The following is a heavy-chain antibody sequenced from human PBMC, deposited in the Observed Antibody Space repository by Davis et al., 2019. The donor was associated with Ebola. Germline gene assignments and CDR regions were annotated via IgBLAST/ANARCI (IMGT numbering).Heavy chain of an antibody. V-gene: IGHV3-49*04. D-gene: IGHD3-3*01. CDR1: GFTFGDYA. CDR3: TRDGDTIFGMDV. J-gene: IGHJ6*02. CDR2: IRSKAYGGTT. Sequence: GGSLRLSCTASGFTFGDYAMSWVRQAPGKGLEWVGFIRSKAYGGTTEYAASVKGRFTISRDDSKSIAYLQMNSLKTEDTAVYYCTRDGDTIFGMDVWGQGTTVTVSS.